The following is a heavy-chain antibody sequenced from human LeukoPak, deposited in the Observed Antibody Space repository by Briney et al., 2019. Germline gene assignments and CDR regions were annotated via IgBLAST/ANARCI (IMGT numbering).Heavy chain of an antibody. D-gene: IGHD3-16*02. CDR3: ARGGNDYVWGSYRPYYFDY. CDR1: GFTFSSYA. CDR2: IIPIFGTA. J-gene: IGHJ4*02. V-gene: IGHV1-69*13. Sequence: SVKVSCKASGFTFSSYAISWVRQAPGQGLEWMGGIIPIFGTANYAQKFQGRVTITADESTSTAYMELSSLRSEDTAVYYCARGGNDYVWGSYRPYYFDYWGRGTLVTVSS.